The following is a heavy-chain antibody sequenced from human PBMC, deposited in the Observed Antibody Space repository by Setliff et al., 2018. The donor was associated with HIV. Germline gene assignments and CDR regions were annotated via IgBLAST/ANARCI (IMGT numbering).Heavy chain of an antibody. J-gene: IGHJ3*02. Sequence: PGGSLRLSCAASRFTFSIYSMNWVRQAPGKGLEWVSSISSSSSYIYYADSMKGRFAISRDNAKNSLYLQMNSLRAADTAVYYCARDSRFYYYDSSLAFDIWGQGTMVTVSS. CDR3: ARDSRFYYYDSSLAFDI. D-gene: IGHD3-22*01. CDR2: ISSSSSYI. V-gene: IGHV3-21*01. CDR1: RFTFSIYS.